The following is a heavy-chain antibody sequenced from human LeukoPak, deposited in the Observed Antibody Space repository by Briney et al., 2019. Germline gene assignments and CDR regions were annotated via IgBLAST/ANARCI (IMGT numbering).Heavy chain of an antibody. CDR3: ARDGIVGATAHYFDY. J-gene: IGHJ4*02. Sequence: ASVKVSCKASGYTFTSYYMHWVRQAPGQGLEWMGIINPSGGSTSYAQKFQGRVTMTRDTSTSTVYMELSSLRSEDTAVYCCARDGIVGATAHYFDYWGQGTLVTVSS. V-gene: IGHV1-46*01. CDR2: INPSGGST. D-gene: IGHD1-26*01. CDR1: GYTFTSYY.